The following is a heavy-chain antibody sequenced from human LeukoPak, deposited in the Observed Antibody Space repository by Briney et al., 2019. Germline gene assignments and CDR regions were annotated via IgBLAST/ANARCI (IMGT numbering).Heavy chain of an antibody. J-gene: IGHJ4*02. CDR1: GFTFSSYA. Sequence: QPGGSLRLSCAASGFTFSSYAMSWVRQAPGKGLEWVSAISGSGGSTYYADSVKGRFTISRDNSKNTLYLQMNSLRAVDTAVYYCAKDRPWIAVAGYYFDYWGQGTLVTVSS. D-gene: IGHD6-19*01. CDR2: ISGSGGST. V-gene: IGHV3-23*01. CDR3: AKDRPWIAVAGYYFDY.